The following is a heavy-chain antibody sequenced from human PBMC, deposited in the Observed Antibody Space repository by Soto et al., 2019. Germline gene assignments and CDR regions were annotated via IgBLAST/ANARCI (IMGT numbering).Heavy chain of an antibody. V-gene: IGHV1-18*04. CDR1: GYTFTSYG. J-gene: IGHJ4*02. CDR3: AKGGKYGCYTGRGGH. CDR2: ISAYNGNT. D-gene: IGHD2-15*01. Sequence: QVQLVQSGAEVKKPGASVKVSCKASGYTFTSYGITWVRQAPGQGLEWMGWISAYNGNTNYAQKLQCRVTMTTDTSTRPAHLELRRLRYDDTAVYYCAKGGKYGCYTGRGGHWGKGTLLSV.